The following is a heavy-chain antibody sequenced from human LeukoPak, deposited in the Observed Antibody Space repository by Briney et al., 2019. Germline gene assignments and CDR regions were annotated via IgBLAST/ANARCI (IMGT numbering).Heavy chain of an antibody. J-gene: IGHJ4*02. Sequence: GGSLRLSCAASGFTFSSYWMSWVRQAPGKGLEWVANIKQDGSEKYYVDSVKGRFTISRGNAKNSLYLQMNSLRAEDTAVYYCARKAALYYFDYWGQGTLVTVSS. CDR2: IKQDGSEK. CDR3: ARKAALYYFDY. D-gene: IGHD6-13*01. CDR1: GFTFSSYW. V-gene: IGHV3-7*01.